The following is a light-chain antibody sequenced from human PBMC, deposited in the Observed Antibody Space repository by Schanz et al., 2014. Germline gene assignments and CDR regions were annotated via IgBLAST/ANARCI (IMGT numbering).Light chain of an antibody. V-gene: IGLV2-11*01. CDR2: DVS. CDR1: SSDVGGYNY. CDR3: ATWDDSLL. Sequence: QSALTQPRSVSGSPGQSVTISCTGTSSDVGGYNYVSWYQLHPGKAPKLMIYDVSKRPSGVPDRFSGSKSGTSASLAISGLRSEDEADYYCATWDDSLLFGGGTKLTVL. J-gene: IGLJ3*02.